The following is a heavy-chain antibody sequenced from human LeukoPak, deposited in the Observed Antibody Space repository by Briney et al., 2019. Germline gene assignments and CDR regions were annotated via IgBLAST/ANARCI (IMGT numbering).Heavy chain of an antibody. CDR1: GYTFTGYY. D-gene: IGHD6-13*01. CDR3: ARGRIAAGAYLFDY. CDR2: INPNSGGT. V-gene: IGHV1-2*02. Sequence: ASVKVSCKASGYTFTGYYMHWVRQAPGQGLAWMGWINPNSGGTNYAQKFQGRVTMTRDTSISTAYMELSRLRSDDTAVYYCARGRIAAGAYLFDYWGQGTLVTVSS. J-gene: IGHJ4*02.